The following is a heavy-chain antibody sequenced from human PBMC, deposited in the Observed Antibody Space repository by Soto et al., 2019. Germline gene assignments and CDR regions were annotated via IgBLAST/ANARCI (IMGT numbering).Heavy chain of an antibody. D-gene: IGHD3-9*01. CDR1: GFTFSSYG. V-gene: IGHV3-30*18. CDR2: ISYDGSNK. CDR3: ANRAPLVIKRYYYYYGMDV. Sequence: LRLSCAASGFTFSSYGMHWVRQAPGKGLEWVAVISYDGSNKYYADSVKGRFTISRDNSKNTLYLQMNSLRAEDTAVYYCANRAPLVIKRYYYYYGMDVWGQGTTVTVSS. J-gene: IGHJ6*02.